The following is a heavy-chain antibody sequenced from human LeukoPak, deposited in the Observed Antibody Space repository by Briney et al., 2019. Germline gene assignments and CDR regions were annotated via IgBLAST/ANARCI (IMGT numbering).Heavy chain of an antibody. D-gene: IGHD1-26*01. CDR1: GYSFTSCW. CDR2: IYPGDSDT. J-gene: IGHJ4*02. CDR3: ARQDIVGATTAFDY. V-gene: IGHV5-51*01. Sequence: GEALQFSCKGSGYSFTSCWIGWVRQMPGKGLEWMGIIYPGDSDTRYSPSFQGQVTISADKSISTAYLQCSSLKPSDTAMYYCARQDIVGATTAFDYWGQGTLVTVSS.